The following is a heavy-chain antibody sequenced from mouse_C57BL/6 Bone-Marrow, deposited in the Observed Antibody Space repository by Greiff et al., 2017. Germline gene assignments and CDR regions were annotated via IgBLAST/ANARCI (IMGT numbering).Heavy chain of an antibody. Sequence: VKLMESGAELARPGASVKLSCKASGYTFTSYGISWVKQRTGQGLEWIGEIYTRSGNTYYNEKFKGKATLTADNSSSTAYMELRSLTSEDSAVYFCARFTTVVEVRFAYWGQGTLVTVSA. CDR3: ARFTTVVEVRFAY. CDR2: IYTRSGNT. CDR1: GYTFTSYG. V-gene: IGHV1-81*01. D-gene: IGHD1-1*01. J-gene: IGHJ3*01.